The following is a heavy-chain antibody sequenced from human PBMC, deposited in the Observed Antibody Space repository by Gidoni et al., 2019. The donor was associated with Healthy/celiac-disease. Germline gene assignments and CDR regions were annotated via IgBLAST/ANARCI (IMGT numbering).Heavy chain of an antibody. Sequence: QHPGKGLEWIGYIYYSGSTYYNPSLKSRVTISVDTSKNQFSLKLSSVTAADTAVYYCARDRGIAAAEHKKAKLDLYGMDVWGQGTTVTVSS. V-gene: IGHV4-31*02. J-gene: IGHJ6*02. CDR3: ARDRGIAAAEHKKAKLDLYGMDV. D-gene: IGHD6-13*01. CDR2: IYYSGST.